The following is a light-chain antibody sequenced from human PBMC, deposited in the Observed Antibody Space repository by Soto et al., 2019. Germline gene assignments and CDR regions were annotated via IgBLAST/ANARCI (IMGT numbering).Light chain of an antibody. CDR3: QQSYVTPLT. J-gene: IGKJ4*01. Sequence: DIQVTQSPSSLSASKGATVTITRRASLPINSDLIWYQHKPGKAPRLLLYDASSLQNGVPSRFSGSGSGTDFTLTISDLQPDDLGTYYCQQSYVTPLTFGGGTKVDI. CDR1: LPINSD. V-gene: IGKV1-39*01. CDR2: DAS.